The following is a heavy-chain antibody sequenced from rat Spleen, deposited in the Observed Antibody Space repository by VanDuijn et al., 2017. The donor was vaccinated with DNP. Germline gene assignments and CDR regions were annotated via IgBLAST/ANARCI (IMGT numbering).Heavy chain of an antibody. CDR2: INKDSRTI. J-gene: IGHJ2*01. V-gene: IGHV4-2*01. Sequence: EVKLVESGGGLVQPGSSLKLSCAASGFNFNDYWMGWVRQAPGNGLERIGEINKDSRTIDYSPSLKDKFIISRDNAQNTLYLQMSKLGSEDTAIYYCAKGPNYGGWSDYFDYWGQGVTVTVSS. CDR3: AKGPNYGGWSDYFDY. D-gene: IGHD1-11*01. CDR1: GFNFNDYW.